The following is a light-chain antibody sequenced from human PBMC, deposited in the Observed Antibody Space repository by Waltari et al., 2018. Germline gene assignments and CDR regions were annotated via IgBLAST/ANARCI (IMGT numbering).Light chain of an antibody. CDR2: WAS. CDR3: QQYL. V-gene: IGKV4-1*01. CDR1: QSVLYSSNNKNY. Sequence: DIVMTQSPDPLAVSLGERATINCKTSQSVLYSSNNKNYLAWYQQKPGQPPKLLIYWASPRESGVPDRFRGSGSGTDFTLTISSLQAEDVAVYYCQQYLFGQGTKVEIK. J-gene: IGKJ1*01.